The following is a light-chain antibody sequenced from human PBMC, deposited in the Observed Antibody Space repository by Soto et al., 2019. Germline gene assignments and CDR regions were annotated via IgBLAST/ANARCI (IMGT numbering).Light chain of an antibody. Sequence: EIVMTQSPATLSVSPGERATLSCRASQSVSSNLAWYQQKPGQAPRLLIYGASTRATGIPARFSGSGSGTEFTLTISSLQSEDFAVYYCQQRTNWQYTFGQGTKLEIK. CDR1: QSVSSN. CDR2: GAS. CDR3: QQRTNWQYT. J-gene: IGKJ2*01. V-gene: IGKV3-15*01.